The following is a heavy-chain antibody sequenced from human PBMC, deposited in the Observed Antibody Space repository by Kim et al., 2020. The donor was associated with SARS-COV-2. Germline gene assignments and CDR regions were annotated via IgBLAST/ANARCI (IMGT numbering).Heavy chain of an antibody. D-gene: IGHD1-26*01. J-gene: IGHJ4*02. Sequence: GGSLRLSCAASGFTFSSYAMSWVRQAPGKGLEWVSAISGSGGSTYYADSVKGRFNISRDNSKNTLYLQMNSLRAEDTAVYYCAKEPQVVGATASYFDYWGQGTLVTVSS. CDR1: GFTFSSYA. CDR3: AKEPQVVGATASYFDY. CDR2: ISGSGGST. V-gene: IGHV3-23*01.